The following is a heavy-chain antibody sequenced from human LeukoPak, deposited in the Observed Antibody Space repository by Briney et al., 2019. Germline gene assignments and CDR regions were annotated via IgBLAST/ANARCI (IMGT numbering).Heavy chain of an antibody. V-gene: IGHV4-30-2*01. J-gene: IGHJ5*02. CDR2: IYHSGST. D-gene: IGHD2-15*01. CDR3: ARRGVGYCSGGSCYSQFDP. Sequence: PSETLSLTCTVSGGSISSYSWSWIRQPPGKGLEWIGYIYHSGSTYYNPSLKSRVTISVDRSKNQFSLKLSSVTAADTAVYYCARRGVGYCSGGSCYSQFDPWGQGTLVTVSS. CDR1: GGSISSYS.